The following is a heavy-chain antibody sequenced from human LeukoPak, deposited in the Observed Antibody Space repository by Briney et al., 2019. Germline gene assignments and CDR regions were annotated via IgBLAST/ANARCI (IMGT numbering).Heavy chain of an antibody. CDR1: GFTFSSYG. CDR2: IRYDGSNK. J-gene: IGHJ4*02. CDR3: ARGGWYYFDY. V-gene: IGHV3-30*02. D-gene: IGHD3-22*01. Sequence: GGSLRLSCAASGFTFSSYGMHWVRQAPGKGLEWVAFIRYDGSNKYYADSVKGRFTISRDNSKNTLYLQMNSLRAEDTAVYYCARGGWYYFDYWGQGTLVTVSS.